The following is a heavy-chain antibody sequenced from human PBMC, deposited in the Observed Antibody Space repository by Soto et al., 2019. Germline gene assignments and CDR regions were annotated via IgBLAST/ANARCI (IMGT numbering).Heavy chain of an antibody. V-gene: IGHV4-34*01. Sequence: SETLSLTCAVYGGSFSGYYWSWIRQPPGKGLEWIGEINHSGSTNYNPSLKSRVTISVDTSKNQFSLKLSSVTAADTAVYYCARGRTDIVVVTAIRGRNWFDPWGRGTLVTVSS. D-gene: IGHD2-21*02. CDR2: INHSGST. CDR1: GGSFSGYY. J-gene: IGHJ5*02. CDR3: ARGRTDIVVVTAIRGRNWFDP.